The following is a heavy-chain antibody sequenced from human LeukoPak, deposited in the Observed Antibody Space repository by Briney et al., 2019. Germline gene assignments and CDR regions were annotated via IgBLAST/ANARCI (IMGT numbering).Heavy chain of an antibody. V-gene: IGHV3-23*01. CDR1: GFTFSNYA. J-gene: IGHJ3*02. CDR3: AKDLIVVVITTDGAFDI. D-gene: IGHD3-22*01. Sequence: PGGSLRLSCAASGFTFSNYAMRWVRQAPGKGLEWVSGISGSGDSTYYADSVKGRFTISRDNSKNTLYLQMNSLRAEDTAVYYCAKDLIVVVITTDGAFDIWGQGTMVTVSS. CDR2: ISGSGDST.